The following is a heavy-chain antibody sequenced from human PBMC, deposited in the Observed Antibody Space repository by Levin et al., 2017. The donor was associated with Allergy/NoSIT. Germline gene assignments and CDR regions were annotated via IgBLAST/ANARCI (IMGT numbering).Heavy chain of an antibody. J-gene: IGHJ4*02. CDR1: GFTFGDYA. V-gene: IGHV3-49*03. CDR2: IRSTTYGGTT. Sequence: GGSLRLSCTGSGFTFGDYAVNWFRQPPGKGLEWVGFIRSTTYGGTTEYAASVKGRLTVSRDDSKSIAYLQMNSLKTADTAVYYCSRDDFRPGPYFDYWGQGTLVTVSS. CDR3: SRDDFRPGPYFDY. D-gene: IGHD3-3*01.